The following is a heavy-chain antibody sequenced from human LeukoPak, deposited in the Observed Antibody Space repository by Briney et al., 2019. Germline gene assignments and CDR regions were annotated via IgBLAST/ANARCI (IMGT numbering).Heavy chain of an antibody. CDR1: GFTFSSYS. J-gene: IGHJ4*02. D-gene: IGHD3-3*01. CDR3: ASGIWSGYYMSGTDY. V-gene: IGHV3-21*01. CDR2: ISSSSSYI. Sequence: GGSLRLSCAASGFTFSSYSKNWVRQAPGKGLEWVSSISSSSSYIYYADSVKGRFTISRDNAKNSLYLQMNSLRAEDTAVYYCASGIWSGYYMSGTDYWGQGTLVTVSS.